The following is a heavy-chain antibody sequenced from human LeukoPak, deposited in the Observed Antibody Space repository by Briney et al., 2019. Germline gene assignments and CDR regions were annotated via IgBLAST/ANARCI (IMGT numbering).Heavy chain of an antibody. Sequence: ASVKVSCKASGYTFTGYYMHWVRQAPGQGLEWMGWINPNSGGTNYAQKFQGRVTMTRDTSISTVYMELSRLTSDATAVYYCARGLDNWFDPWGQGTLVTVSS. V-gene: IGHV1-2*02. CDR2: INPNSGGT. CDR3: ARGLDNWFDP. CDR1: GYTFTGYY. J-gene: IGHJ5*02.